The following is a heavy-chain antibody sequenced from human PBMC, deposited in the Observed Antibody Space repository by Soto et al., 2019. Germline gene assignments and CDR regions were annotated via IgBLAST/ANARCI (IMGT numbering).Heavy chain of an antibody. CDR2: IYYSGST. D-gene: IGHD1-1*01. J-gene: IGHJ3*02. CDR3: ARDPGVTRSAFDI. V-gene: IGHV4-31*03. CDR1: GGSISSGGYY. Sequence: SETLSLTCTVSGGSISSGGYYWSWIRQHPGKGLEWIGYIYYSGSTYYNPSLKSRVTISVDTSKNQFSLKLSSVTAADTAVYYCARDPGVTRSAFDIWGQGTMVTVSS.